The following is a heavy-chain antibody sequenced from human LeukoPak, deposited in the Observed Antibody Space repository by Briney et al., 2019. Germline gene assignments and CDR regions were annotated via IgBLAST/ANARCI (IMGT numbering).Heavy chain of an antibody. Sequence: PSETLSLTCAVYGGSFSGYYWSWIRQPPGKGLEWIGEINHSGSTNYNPSLKSRVTISVDTSKNQFSLKLSSVTAADTAVYYCARGRAYYGSGRPNWFDPWGQGTLVTVSS. J-gene: IGHJ5*02. CDR1: GGSFSGYY. V-gene: IGHV4-34*01. CDR3: ARGRAYYGSGRPNWFDP. CDR2: INHSGST. D-gene: IGHD3-10*01.